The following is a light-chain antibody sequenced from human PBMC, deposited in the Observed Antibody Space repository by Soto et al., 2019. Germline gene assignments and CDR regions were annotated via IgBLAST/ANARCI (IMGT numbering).Light chain of an antibody. Sequence: EIVLTQSPATLSLSPGERATLSCRASQSVSSYLAWYQEKPGQAPRLLIYDASNRATGIPARFSGSGFGTDFTLTICSLEPEDFAVYYCQQRSNWPPRITFGQGTRLEIK. CDR3: QQRSNWPPRIT. CDR1: QSVSSY. J-gene: IGKJ5*01. CDR2: DAS. V-gene: IGKV3-11*01.